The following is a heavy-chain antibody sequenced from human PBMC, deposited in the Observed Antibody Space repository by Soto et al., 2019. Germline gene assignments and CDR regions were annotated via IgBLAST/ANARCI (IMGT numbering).Heavy chain of an antibody. CDR3: ARDVSAAGTYSWFDP. V-gene: IGHV1-69*13. Sequence: SVKVSCKASGGTFSSYAISWVRQAPGQGLEWMGGIIPIFGTANYAQKFQGRVTITADESTSTAYMELSSLRSEDTAVYYCARDVSAAGTYSWFDPWGQGTLVTVSS. D-gene: IGHD6-13*01. J-gene: IGHJ5*02. CDR1: GGTFSSYA. CDR2: IIPIFGTA.